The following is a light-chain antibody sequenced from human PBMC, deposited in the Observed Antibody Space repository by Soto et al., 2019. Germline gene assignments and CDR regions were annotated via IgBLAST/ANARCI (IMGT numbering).Light chain of an antibody. J-gene: IGLJ3*02. CDR2: SNN. CDR3: AAWDNSLNGWV. V-gene: IGLV1-44*01. CDR1: RSNIGSNT. Sequence: QAVVTQPPSASGTPGQRVTISCSGSRSNIGSNTVNWYQQLPGTAPKLVMYSNNQRPSGVPDRFSGSKSGTSASLAISGLQSEDEADYYCAAWDNSLNGWVLGGGTKVTVL.